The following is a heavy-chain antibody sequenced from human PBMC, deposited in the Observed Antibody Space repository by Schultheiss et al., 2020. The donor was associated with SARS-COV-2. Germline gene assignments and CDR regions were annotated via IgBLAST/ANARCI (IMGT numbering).Heavy chain of an antibody. V-gene: IGHV3-49*04. CDR1: GFTFGDYA. J-gene: IGHJ5*02. CDR3: ARDLGSGFDP. D-gene: IGHD6-19*01. Sequence: GGSLRLSCTASGFTFGDYAMSWVRQAPGKGLEWVGFIRSKAYGGTTEYAASVKGRFTISRDDSKSIAYLQMNSLRAEDTAVYYCARDLGSGFDPWGQGTLVTVSS. CDR2: IRSKAYGGTT.